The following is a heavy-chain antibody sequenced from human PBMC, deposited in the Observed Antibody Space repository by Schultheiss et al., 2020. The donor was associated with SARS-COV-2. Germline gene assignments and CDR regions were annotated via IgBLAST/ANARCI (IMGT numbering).Heavy chain of an antibody. D-gene: IGHD2-2*01. Sequence: GGSLRLSCAASGFTFSSYAMSWVRQAPGKGLEWVSAISGSCGSTYYADSVKGRFTISRDNSKNTLYLQMNSLRAEDTAVYYCAKDVEDIVVVPAAPHYWGQGTLVTVSS. CDR2: ISGSCGST. J-gene: IGHJ4*02. CDR3: AKDVEDIVVVPAAPHY. V-gene: IGHV3-23*01. CDR1: GFTFSSYA.